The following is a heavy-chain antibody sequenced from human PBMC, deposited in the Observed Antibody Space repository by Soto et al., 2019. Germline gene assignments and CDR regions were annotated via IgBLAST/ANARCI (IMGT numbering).Heavy chain of an antibody. CDR2: IIPIFGSG. D-gene: IGHD1-7*01. V-gene: IGHV1-69*05. CDR3: ARGTSSSTSYYYYALDV. J-gene: IGHJ6*02. CDR1: GGTFNNYA. Sequence: QVLLEQSGAEVKKPGSSVRISCKASGGTFNNYAISWVRQAPGQGLEWVGGIIPIFGSGNYAQIFQDRVTITTDEVRTTAYMEMNSLTSEDTAIYLCARGTSSSTSYYYYALDVWGQGTTVTVSS.